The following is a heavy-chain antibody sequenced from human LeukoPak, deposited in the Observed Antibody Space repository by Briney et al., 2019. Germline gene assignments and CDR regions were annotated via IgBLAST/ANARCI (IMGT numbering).Heavy chain of an antibody. J-gene: IGHJ6*03. CDR1: GGSISSHY. Sequence: PSETLSLTCSVSGGSISSHYWSWIREPAGKGLEWIGRMYAFGDTDYNASLKSRVTMSIATSKNQFSLNLTSVTAADTALYYCARVSGKRYYMDVWGKGTTITVSS. D-gene: IGHD1-26*01. CDR2: MYAFGDT. V-gene: IGHV4-4*07. CDR3: ARVSGKRYYMDV.